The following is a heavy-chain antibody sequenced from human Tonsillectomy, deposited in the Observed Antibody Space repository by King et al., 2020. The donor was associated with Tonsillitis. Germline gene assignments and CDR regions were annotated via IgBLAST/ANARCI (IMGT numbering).Heavy chain of an antibody. J-gene: IGHJ4*02. CDR3: ARGFGYCGGDCYFDY. D-gene: IGHD2-21*02. V-gene: IGHV3-53*01. CDR1: GLTVISTY. Sequence: VQLVESGGGLIQPGGSLKLSWAASGLTVISTYMSWVRQAPGKGLEWVSVVYSGGTTYYADSVKGRFTISRDNSKNTRYLQMNSLRAEDTAVYYCARGFGYCGGDCYFDYWGQGTLVTVSS. CDR2: VYSGGTT.